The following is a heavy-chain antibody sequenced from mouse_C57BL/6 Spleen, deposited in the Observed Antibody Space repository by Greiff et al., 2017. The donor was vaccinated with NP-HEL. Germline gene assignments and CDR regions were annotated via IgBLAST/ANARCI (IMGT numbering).Heavy chain of an antibody. V-gene: IGHV1-52*01. Sequence: QVQLQQPGAELVRPGSSVKLSCKASGYTFTSYWMHWVKQRPIQGLEWIGNIDPSDSETHYNQKFKDKATLTVDKSSSTAYMQLSSLTSEDSAVYYCARSSYSNYYFDYWGQGTTLTVSS. D-gene: IGHD2-5*01. CDR2: IDPSDSET. CDR1: GYTFTSYW. J-gene: IGHJ2*01. CDR3: ARSSYSNYYFDY.